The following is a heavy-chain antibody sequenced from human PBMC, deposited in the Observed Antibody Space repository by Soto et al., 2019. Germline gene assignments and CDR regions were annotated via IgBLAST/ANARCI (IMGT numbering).Heavy chain of an antibody. CDR1: GYMFSSYY. J-gene: IGHJ3*01. CDR3: VRYNWNHPEPPAV. CDR2: ITPSGGTT. V-gene: IGHV1-46*01. D-gene: IGHD1-20*01. Sequence: GASVKVSCKTSGYMFSSYYIHWVRQAPGQGLEWMGNITPSGGTTTYAQKFQGRVTMTRDTSTTSVYMELSSLRSEDTAVYFCVRYNWNHPEPPAVWGQGTRVPVSS.